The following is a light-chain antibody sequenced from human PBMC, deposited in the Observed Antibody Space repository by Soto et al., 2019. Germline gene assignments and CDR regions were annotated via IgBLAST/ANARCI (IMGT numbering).Light chain of an antibody. CDR3: QQYSKRPLA. Sequence: EVVLTQSPATLSVSPGEGATLSCKASQSVDSRLAWYQQKPGQAPRLLIEGASSRGTDIPARFSGSGSGTEFTLTITSLQSEDFAVYYCQQYSKRPLAFGGGTRVEIK. CDR1: QSVDSR. CDR2: GAS. J-gene: IGKJ4*01. V-gene: IGKV3-15*01.